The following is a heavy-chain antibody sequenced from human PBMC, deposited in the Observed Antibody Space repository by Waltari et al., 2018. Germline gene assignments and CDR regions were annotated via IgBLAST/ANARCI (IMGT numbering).Heavy chain of an antibody. CDR1: GLTFSTYG. Sequence: EVQLLESGGGLIQPGGSLRLSCAASGLTFSTYGMSWVRQAPGKGLEWVSAIIGSGGSTYYADSVKGRFTISRDNSKNTLYLQMNSLRAEDTALYYCGKEVGHGNWGQGTLVTVSS. CDR2: IIGSGGST. V-gene: IGHV3-23*01. D-gene: IGHD1-26*01. J-gene: IGHJ4*02. CDR3: GKEVGHGN.